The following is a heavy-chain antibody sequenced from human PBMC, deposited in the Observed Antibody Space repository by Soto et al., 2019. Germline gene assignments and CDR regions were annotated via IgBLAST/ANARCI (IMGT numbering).Heavy chain of an antibody. CDR2: IYQGGST. Sequence: QVQLQESGPGLVKPSGTLSLTCAVSSGSISGSYWWTWIRQPPGKGLEWIGEIYQGGSTTYNPSLESRATISSGTSKNQFSLNLTSVAAADTAVYYCARGGSVAEVAESTQLNFYYFMEVWGRGTRVTVSS. D-gene: IGHD2-15*01. CDR1: SGSISGSYW. J-gene: IGHJ6*03. V-gene: IGHV4-4*02. CDR3: ARGGSVAEVAESTQLNFYYFMEV.